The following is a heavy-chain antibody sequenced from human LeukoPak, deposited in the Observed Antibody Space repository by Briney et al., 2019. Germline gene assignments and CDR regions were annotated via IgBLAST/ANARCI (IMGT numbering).Heavy chain of an antibody. V-gene: IGHV4-59*12. J-gene: IGHJ4*02. Sequence: SETLSLTCTVSGGSISSYYWSWIRQPPGKGLEWIGYIYYSGSTYYNPSLKSRVTISVDTSKNQFSLKLSSVTAADTAVYYCASGSPNGAAAGIPFDYWGQGTLVTVSS. D-gene: IGHD6-13*01. CDR2: IYYSGST. CDR3: ASGSPNGAAAGIPFDY. CDR1: GGSISSYY.